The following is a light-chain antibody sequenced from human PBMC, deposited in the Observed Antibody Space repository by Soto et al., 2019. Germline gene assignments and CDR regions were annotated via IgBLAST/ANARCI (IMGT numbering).Light chain of an antibody. V-gene: IGLV2-14*01. CDR2: EVS. Sequence: QSALTQPASVSGSPGQSITISCTGTSSDVGGYNYVSWYQQHPGKAPKLRIYEVSKRPSGVSNRFSGSKSGNKASLPISGLQXXXXXDYYCSSYTSSSIDDVFGTGTKLTV. CDR1: SSDVGGYNY. CDR3: SSYTSSSIDDV. J-gene: IGLJ1*01.